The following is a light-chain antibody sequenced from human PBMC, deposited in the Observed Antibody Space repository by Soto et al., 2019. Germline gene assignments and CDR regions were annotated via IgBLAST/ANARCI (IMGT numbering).Light chain of an antibody. CDR3: QQYGTSPPLT. Sequence: EVVLTQSPGTLSLSPGDRATLSCRASQTVASNFLAWYQHKPGQSPRLLIYGASTRATDIPDSFSGSGSGPDFTLTISRLEPEDSAVYYCQQYGTSPPLTFGGGTKVEIK. CDR1: QTVASNF. J-gene: IGKJ4*01. CDR2: GAS. V-gene: IGKV3-20*01.